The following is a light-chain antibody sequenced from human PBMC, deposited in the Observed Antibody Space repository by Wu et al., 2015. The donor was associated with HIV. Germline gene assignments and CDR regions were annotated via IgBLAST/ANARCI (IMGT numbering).Light chain of an antibody. CDR1: QSINNNY. Sequence: EIVLTQSPGTLSLSPGERATLSCRASQSINNNYLAWFQQKPGQAPRLLIYATSSRATGIPDRFSGSGSGTDFTLTISRLEPEDVATYYCQKYNTAPWTFGQGTKVEMK. CDR2: ATS. CDR3: QKYNTAPWT. V-gene: IGKV3-20*01. J-gene: IGKJ1*01.